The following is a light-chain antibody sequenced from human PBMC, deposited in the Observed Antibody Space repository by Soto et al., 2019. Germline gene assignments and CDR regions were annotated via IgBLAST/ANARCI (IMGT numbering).Light chain of an antibody. CDR1: SSDVGGYNY. CDR2: EVN. Sequence: QSALTQPPSASGSPGQSVAISCTGTSSDVGGYNYVSWYQQHPGKAPKLMIYEVNKRPSGVPDRFSGSKSGNTASLTVSGLHTEDEADYYCSSYAGSSNVFVTGTKLTVL. CDR3: SSYAGSSNV. V-gene: IGLV2-8*01. J-gene: IGLJ1*01.